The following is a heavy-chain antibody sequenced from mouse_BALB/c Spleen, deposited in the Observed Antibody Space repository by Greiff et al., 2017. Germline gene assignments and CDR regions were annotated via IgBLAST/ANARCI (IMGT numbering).Heavy chain of an antibody. CDR1: GFSLSRYS. D-gene: IGHD2-1*01. CDR2: IWGDGST. V-gene: IGHV2-6-4*01. CDR3: ARVVYGNYAMDY. Sequence: VKLQESGPGLVAPSQSLSITCTVSGFSLSRYSVHWVRQPPGKGLEWLGMIWGDGSTDYNSALKSRLSISKDNSKSQVFLKMNSLQTDDTARYYCARVVYGNYAMDYWGQGTSVTVSS. J-gene: IGHJ4*01.